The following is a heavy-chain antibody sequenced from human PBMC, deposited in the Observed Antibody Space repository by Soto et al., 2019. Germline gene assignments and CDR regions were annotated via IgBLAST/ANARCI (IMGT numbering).Heavy chain of an antibody. Sequence: GGSLRLSCAASGFTFSSYAMHWVRQAPGKGLEWVAVISYDGSNKYYADSVKGRFTISRDNSKNTLYLQMNSLRAEDTAVYYCARDRSHSRGYSYGYYNWFDPWGQGTLVTVS. CDR3: ARDRSHSRGYSYGYYNWFDP. CDR2: ISYDGSNK. CDR1: GFTFSSYA. D-gene: IGHD5-18*01. J-gene: IGHJ5*02. V-gene: IGHV3-30-3*01.